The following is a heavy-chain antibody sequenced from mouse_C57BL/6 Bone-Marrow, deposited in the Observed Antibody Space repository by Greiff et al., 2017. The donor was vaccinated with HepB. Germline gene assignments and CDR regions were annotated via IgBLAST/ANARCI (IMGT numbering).Heavy chain of an antibody. CDR1: GFTFSDYY. J-gene: IGHJ3*01. V-gene: IGHV5-12*01. D-gene: IGHD3-2*02. CDR3: ARHQLRPPWFAY. Sequence: EVQGVESGGGLVQPGGSLKLSCAASGFTFSDYYMYWVRQTPEKRLEWVAYISNGGGSTYYPDTVKGRFTISRDNAKNTLYLQMSRLKSEDTAMYYCARHQLRPPWFAYWGQGTLVTVSA. CDR2: ISNGGGST.